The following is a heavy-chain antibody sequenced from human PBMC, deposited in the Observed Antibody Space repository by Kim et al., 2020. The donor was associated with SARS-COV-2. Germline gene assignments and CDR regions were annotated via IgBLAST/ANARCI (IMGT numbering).Heavy chain of an antibody. V-gene: IGHV4-34*01. Sequence: SETLSLTCAVYGGSFSGYYWSWIRQPPGKGLEWIGEINHSGSTNYNPSLKSRVTISVDTSKNQFSLKLSSVTAADTAVYYCARGLVEGWYPYYFDYWGQGTLVTVSS. CDR1: GGSFSGYY. CDR2: INHSGST. D-gene: IGHD6-13*01. CDR3: ARGLVEGWYPYYFDY. J-gene: IGHJ4*02.